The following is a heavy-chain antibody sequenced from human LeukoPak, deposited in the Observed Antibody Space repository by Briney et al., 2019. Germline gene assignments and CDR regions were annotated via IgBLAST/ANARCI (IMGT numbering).Heavy chain of an antibody. CDR3: ARGVSILECNY. V-gene: IGHV1-2*02. CDR2: INPNNGGT. J-gene: IGHJ4*02. CDR1: GYTFTGDY. Sequence: GASVKFSCKASGYTFTGDYMHWVRQAPGQGLEWMGWINPNNGGTNYAQKFQGRVTMTRDTSISTAYMDLSRLTSDDTAVYYCARGVSILECNYWGQGTLVTVSS. D-gene: IGHD3-3*01.